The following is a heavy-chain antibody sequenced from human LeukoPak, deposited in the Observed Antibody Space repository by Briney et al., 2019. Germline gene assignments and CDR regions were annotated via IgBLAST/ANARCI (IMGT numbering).Heavy chain of an antibody. CDR1: GFTFDDYA. Sequence: GGSLRLSCAASGFTFDDYAMHWVRQAPGKGLEWVSGISWNSGSIGYADSVKGRFTISRDNAKNSLYLQMNSLRAEDTALYYCAKADYDFWSGGNFDYWGQGTLVTVSS. J-gene: IGHJ4*02. D-gene: IGHD3-3*01. CDR3: AKADYDFWSGGNFDY. CDR2: ISWNSGSI. V-gene: IGHV3-9*01.